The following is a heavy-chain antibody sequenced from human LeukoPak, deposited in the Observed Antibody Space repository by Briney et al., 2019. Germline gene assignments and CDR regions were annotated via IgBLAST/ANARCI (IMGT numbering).Heavy chain of an antibody. V-gene: IGHV4-4*02. D-gene: IGHD6-13*01. J-gene: IGHJ4*02. CDR2: IYHSGST. CDR1: GGSISSSNW. CDR3: ARVGGAAGTSYFDY. Sequence: SGTLSLTCAVSGGSISSSNWWSWVRQPPGQGLEWIGEIYHSGSTNYNPSLKSRVIISVDKSKNQFSLKLSSVTAADTAVYYCARVGGAAGTSYFDYWGQGTLVTVSS.